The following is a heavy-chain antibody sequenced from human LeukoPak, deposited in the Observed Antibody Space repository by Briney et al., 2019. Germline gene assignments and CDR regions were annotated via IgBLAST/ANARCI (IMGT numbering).Heavy chain of an antibody. CDR2: ISGSGGST. J-gene: IGHJ4*02. D-gene: IGHD3-3*01. V-gene: IGHV3-23*01. CDR3: ARTEWFSAYFDY. Sequence: GGSLRLSCAASGFTFSSYAMSWVRQAPGKGLEWVSAISGSGGSTYYADSVKGRFTISRDNSKNTLYLQMNSLRAEDTAVYCCARTEWFSAYFDYWGQGTLVTVSS. CDR1: GFTFSSYA.